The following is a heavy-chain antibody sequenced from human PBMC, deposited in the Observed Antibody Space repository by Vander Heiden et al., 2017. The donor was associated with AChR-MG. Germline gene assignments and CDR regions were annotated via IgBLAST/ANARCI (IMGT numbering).Heavy chain of an antibody. CDR3: ARELTGSFYFDF. CDR2: INPSLDST. CDR1: GFTFTTYH. D-gene: IGHD1-26*01. V-gene: IGHV1-46*03. J-gene: IGHJ4*02. Sequence: QVQLVQSGAEVKKPGASLKVSCQTSGFTFTTYHMHWGRQAPGQGLEWVGTINPSLDSTHYAQKFQGRVRMTRDTSTKTVYMDMTSLRPEDTAVYFCARELTGSFYFDFWGQGSLVTVSS.